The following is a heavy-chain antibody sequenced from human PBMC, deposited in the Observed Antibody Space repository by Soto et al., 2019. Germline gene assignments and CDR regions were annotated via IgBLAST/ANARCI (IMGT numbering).Heavy chain of an antibody. V-gene: IGHV3-13*05. J-gene: IGHJ6*02. CDR2: ISAAGDP. CDR1: GFTFRNYD. CDR3: ARTDRDFYGLDV. Sequence: EVQLVESGGGLVQPGGSLRLSCEASGFTFRNYDMHWVRQGTGKGLEWVSGISAAGDPDYADSVEGRFTISRENAQNSFFLQXXXLRVGDTAVYYCARTDRDFYGLDVWGQGTTV.